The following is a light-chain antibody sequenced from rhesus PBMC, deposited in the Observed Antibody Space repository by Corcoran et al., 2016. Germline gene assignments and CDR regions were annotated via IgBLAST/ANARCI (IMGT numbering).Light chain of an antibody. CDR2: YAY. V-gene: IGKV1S15*01. Sequence: DIQMTQSPSSLSASVGDTVTITCRASQGISNNLAWYQQKPGKVPKLLIYYAYTLQSGVPSRFSGSGSGTNFTLTISSLQPKDFATYYWQHGYGTPYSFGQGAKVEIK. CDR1: QGISNN. J-gene: IGKJ2*01. CDR3: QHGYGTPYS.